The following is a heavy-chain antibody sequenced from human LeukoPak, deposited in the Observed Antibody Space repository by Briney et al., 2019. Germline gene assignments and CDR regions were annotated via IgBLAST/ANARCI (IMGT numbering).Heavy chain of an antibody. CDR1: GFTFSSYG. CDR3: AKDIFYYFI. CDR2: ISGTGDST. J-gene: IGHJ3*02. Sequence: GGSLRLSCAASGFTFSSYGMNWVRQAPGKGLEWVSGISGTGDSTYYADSVKGRFTISRDNSKNTLYLQMNSLRAEDTAVYYCAKDIFYYFIWGQGTMVTVSS. D-gene: IGHD3-22*01. V-gene: IGHV3-23*01.